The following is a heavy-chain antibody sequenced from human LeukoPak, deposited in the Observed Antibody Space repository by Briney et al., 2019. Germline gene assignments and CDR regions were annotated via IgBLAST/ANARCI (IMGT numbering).Heavy chain of an antibody. CDR2: ISGSGGST. J-gene: IGHJ4*02. CDR3: AKEGGYSSNWPLDY. D-gene: IGHD6-19*01. V-gene: IGHV3-23*01. Sequence: PGGSLRLSCAVSGFSVTNNYMSWVSQAPGKGLEWVSGISGSGGSTNYADSVKGRFIISRDNSKNTLYLQMNSLRAEDTAVYYCAKEGGYSSNWPLDYWGLGTLVTVSS. CDR1: GFSVTNNY.